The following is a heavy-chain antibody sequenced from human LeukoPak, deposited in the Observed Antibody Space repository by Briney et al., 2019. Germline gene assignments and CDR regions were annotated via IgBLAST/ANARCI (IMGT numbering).Heavy chain of an antibody. D-gene: IGHD3-22*01. J-gene: IGHJ4*02. CDR3: ARAPNYYDSSGPFDY. CDR1: GYTFTSYY. Sequence: ASVKVSCKASGYTFTSYYMHWVRQAPGQGLEWMGIINPNDGSTGYAQKFQGRVTMTRDTSTSTVYMELSSLRSEDTAVYYCARAPNYYDSSGPFDYWGQGTLVTVSS. V-gene: IGHV1-46*01. CDR2: INPNDGST.